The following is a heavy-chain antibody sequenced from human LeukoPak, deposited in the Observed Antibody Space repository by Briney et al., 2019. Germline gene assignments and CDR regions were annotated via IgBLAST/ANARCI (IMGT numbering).Heavy chain of an antibody. Sequence: PGGSLRLSCAASGFTFSSYGMHWVRQAPGKGLDWVAVIWYYGSNKYYADSVKGRFTISRDNSKNTLYLQMNSLRAEDTAVYYCARDRATADSTYAFDMWGQGTMVTVSS. CDR2: IWYYGSNK. D-gene: IGHD2-15*01. CDR3: ARDRATADSTYAFDM. V-gene: IGHV3-33*01. J-gene: IGHJ3*02. CDR1: GFTFSSYG.